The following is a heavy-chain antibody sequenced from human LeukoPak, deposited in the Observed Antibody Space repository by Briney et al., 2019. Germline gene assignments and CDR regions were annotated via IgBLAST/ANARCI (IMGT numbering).Heavy chain of an antibody. CDR2: IWYDGSNK. Sequence: PGGSLRLSCVPSGFTFCSYGMHWVRQAPGKGLEWVAVIWYDGSNKYYADSVKGRFTISRDNSKNTLYLQMNGLRAEDTAVYYCAKGGLQWGNYSGSSSGDYWGQGTLVTVCS. CDR1: GFTFCSYG. V-gene: IGHV3-33*06. J-gene: IGHJ4*02. D-gene: IGHD1-26*01. CDR3: AKGGLQWGNYSGSSSGDY.